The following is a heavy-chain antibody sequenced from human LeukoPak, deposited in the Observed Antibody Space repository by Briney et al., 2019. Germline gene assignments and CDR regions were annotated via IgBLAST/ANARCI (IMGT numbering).Heavy chain of an antibody. D-gene: IGHD3-3*01. V-gene: IGHV3-7*01. J-gene: IGHJ4*02. CDR2: IKQDGSEK. CDR1: GFTFSSYW. CDR3: ARIEGQGVITIFGVVNYFDY. Sequence: GGSLRLSCAASGFTFSSYWMSWVRQAPGKGLEWVANIKQDGSEKYYVDSVKGRFTISRDNAKNSLYLQMNSPRAEDTAVYYCARIEGQGVITIFGVVNYFDYWGQGTLVTVSS.